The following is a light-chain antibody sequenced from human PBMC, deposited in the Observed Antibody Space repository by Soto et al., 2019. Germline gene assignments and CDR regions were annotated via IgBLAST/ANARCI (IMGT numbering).Light chain of an antibody. CDR3: QQYVNSPCT. Sequence: EIVLTQSPGTLSLSPGERATLSCRASQSVSSSYLAWYQQKPGQAPRLLIYGASSRATGIPDRFSGSGSGTDFTLTISRLEPEDFAVYYCQQYVNSPCTFGQGTKVEIK. J-gene: IGKJ1*01. CDR2: GAS. V-gene: IGKV3-20*01. CDR1: QSVSSSY.